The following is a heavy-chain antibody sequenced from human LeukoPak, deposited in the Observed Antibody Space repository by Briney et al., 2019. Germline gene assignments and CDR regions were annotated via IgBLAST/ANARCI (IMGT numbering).Heavy chain of an antibody. CDR1: GFTFSGSA. Sequence: GGSLRLSCAASGFTFSGSAMHWVRQASGKGLEWVGRIRSKANSYATAYAASVKGGFTISRDDSKNTAYLQMNSLKTEDTAVYYCTRRSGSYRRLESYYYYMDVWGKGTTVTVS. CDR2: IRSKANSYAT. D-gene: IGHD1-26*01. J-gene: IGHJ6*03. CDR3: TRRSGSYRRLESYYYYMDV. V-gene: IGHV3-73*01.